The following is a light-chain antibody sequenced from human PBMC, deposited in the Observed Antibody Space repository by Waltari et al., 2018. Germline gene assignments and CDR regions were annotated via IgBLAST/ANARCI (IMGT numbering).Light chain of an antibody. CDR2: DAS. Sequence: DFQMTQSPSSLSASVGDRVTITCQASQDISNYLNWYQQKPGKAPKLLIYDASNLETGGPSRFNGSGSGTDFTFTISSLQPEDIATYYCQQYDNLPLTFGPGTKVNIK. CDR1: QDISNY. J-gene: IGKJ3*01. CDR3: QQYDNLPLT. V-gene: IGKV1-33*01.